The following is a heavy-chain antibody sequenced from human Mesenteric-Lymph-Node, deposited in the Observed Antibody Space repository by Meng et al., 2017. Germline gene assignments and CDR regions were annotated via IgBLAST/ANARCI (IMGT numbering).Heavy chain of an antibody. CDR2: IIPIFGTA. CDR3: ARDGGAYCGGDCYSPGVFDY. D-gene: IGHD2-21*02. V-gene: IGHV1-69*05. CDR1: GGTFSSYA. J-gene: IGHJ4*02. Sequence: SVKVSCKASGGTFSSYAISWVRQAPGQGLEWMGGIIPIFGTANYAQKFQGRVTITTDESTSTAYMELSSLRSEDTAVYYCARDGGAYCGGDCYSPGVFDYWGQGTLVTVSS.